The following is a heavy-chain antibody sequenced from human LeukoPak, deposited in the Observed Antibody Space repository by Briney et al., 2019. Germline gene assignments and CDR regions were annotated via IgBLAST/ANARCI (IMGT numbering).Heavy chain of an antibody. V-gene: IGHV1-69*05. Sequence: GSSVKVSCKASGGTFSSYAISWVRQAPGQGLEWMGGIIPIFGTANYAQKFQGRVTITTDGSTSTAYMELSSLRSEDTAVYYCARGPSTTVTTTLPFDYWGQGTLVTVSS. J-gene: IGHJ4*02. CDR2: IIPIFGTA. CDR1: GGTFSSYA. D-gene: IGHD4-17*01. CDR3: ARGPSTTVTTTLPFDY.